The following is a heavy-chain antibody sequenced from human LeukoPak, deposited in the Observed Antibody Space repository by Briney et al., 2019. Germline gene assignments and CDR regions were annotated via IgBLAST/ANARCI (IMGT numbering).Heavy chain of an antibody. Sequence: GGSLRLSCAASGFTFSSYEMNWVRQAPGKGLEWVSSISSSSSYIYYADSVKGRFTISRDNAKNSLYLQMNSLRAEDTAVYYCARDMFDYYGSGSPTRRDYWGQGTLVTASS. V-gene: IGHV3-21*01. CDR1: GFTFSSYE. CDR3: ARDMFDYYGSGSPTRRDY. D-gene: IGHD3-10*01. CDR2: ISSSSSYI. J-gene: IGHJ4*02.